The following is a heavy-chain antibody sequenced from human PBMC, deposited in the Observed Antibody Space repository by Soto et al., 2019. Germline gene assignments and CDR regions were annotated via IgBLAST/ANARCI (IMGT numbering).Heavy chain of an antibody. Sequence: QVQLVQSGAEVRKPGSSVKVSCKASGGTFSRHAISWVRQAPGQGLEWMGGISPIFGTANHAQKFQGRVTIIADEPTRTVYMELSSLRSEDTAMYYCARGWGYDSNDYYYAYWGQGTLVIVSS. CDR1: GGTFSRHA. J-gene: IGHJ4*02. CDR2: ISPIFGTA. V-gene: IGHV1-69*01. CDR3: ARGWGYDSNDYYYAY. D-gene: IGHD3-22*01.